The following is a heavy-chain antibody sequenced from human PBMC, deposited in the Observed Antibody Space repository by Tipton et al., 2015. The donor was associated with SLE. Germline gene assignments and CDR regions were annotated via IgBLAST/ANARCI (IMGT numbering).Heavy chain of an antibody. D-gene: IGHD6-13*01. CDR3: ARRSGYSSSWYRGGWFDP. CDR1: GGSFSGYY. Sequence: TLSLTCAVYGGSFSGYYWSWIRQPPGKGLEWIGEINHSGSNIGEINHSGSTNYNPSLKSRVTISVDTSKNQFSLKLSSVTAADTAVYYCARRSGYSSSWYRGGWFDPWGQGTLVTVSS. V-gene: IGHV4-34*01. J-gene: IGHJ5*02. CDR2: INHSGST.